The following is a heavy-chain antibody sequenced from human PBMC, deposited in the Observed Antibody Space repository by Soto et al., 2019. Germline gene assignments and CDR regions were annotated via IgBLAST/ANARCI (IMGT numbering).Heavy chain of an antibody. Sequence: PGGSLRLSCAASGFTFSSYEMNWVRQAPGKGLEWVSYISSSGSTIYYADSVKGRFTISRDNAKNSLYLQMNSLRGEDTAVYYCASPSAMVAASGIPRGFDYWGQGILVTVSS. V-gene: IGHV3-48*03. CDR1: GFTFSSYE. CDR3: ASPSAMVAASGIPRGFDY. J-gene: IGHJ4*02. D-gene: IGHD2-15*01. CDR2: ISSSGSTI.